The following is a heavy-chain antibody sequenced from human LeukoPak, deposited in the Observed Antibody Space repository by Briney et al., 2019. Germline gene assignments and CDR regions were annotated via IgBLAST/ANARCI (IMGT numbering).Heavy chain of an antibody. CDR2: ISWNSGNI. CDR1: GFTFDDYA. CDR3: AKGMTTVTTFDY. J-gene: IGHJ4*02. Sequence: GGSLRLSCAASGFTFDDYALQWVRQAPGKGLEWVSGISWNSGNIGYADSVKGRFTISRDNAKNSLYLQMNSLRAEDTALYYCAKGMTTVTTFDYWGQGTLVTVSS. D-gene: IGHD4-17*01. V-gene: IGHV3-9*01.